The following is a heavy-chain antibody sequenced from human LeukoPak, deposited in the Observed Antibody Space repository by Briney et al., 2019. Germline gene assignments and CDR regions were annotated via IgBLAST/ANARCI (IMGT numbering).Heavy chain of an antibody. D-gene: IGHD4-17*01. J-gene: IGHJ3*02. V-gene: IGHV1-69*13. CDR2: IIPIFGTA. CDR1: GGTFSSYA. CDR3: ASSLGDYGDYTEAFDI. Sequence: SVKVSCKASGGTFSSYAISWVRQAPGQGLEWMGGIIPIFGTANYAQKFQGGVTITADESTSTAYMELSSLRSEDTAVYYCASSLGDYGDYTEAFDIWGQGTMVTVSS.